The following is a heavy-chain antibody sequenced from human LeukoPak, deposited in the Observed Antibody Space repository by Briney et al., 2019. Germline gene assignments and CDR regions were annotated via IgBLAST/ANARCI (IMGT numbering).Heavy chain of an antibody. J-gene: IGHJ5*02. V-gene: IGHV4-59*01. D-gene: IGHD3-3*01. CDR1: GGSISSYY. CDR3: ARGSPPVTIFGVVISWFDP. CDR2: IYYSGST. Sequence: PSETLSLTCTVSGGSISSYYWSWIRQPPGKGLEWIGYIYYSGSTNYNPSLKSRVTISLDTSKNQFSLKLSSVTAADTAVYYCARGSPPVTIFGVVISWFDPWGQGTLVTVSS.